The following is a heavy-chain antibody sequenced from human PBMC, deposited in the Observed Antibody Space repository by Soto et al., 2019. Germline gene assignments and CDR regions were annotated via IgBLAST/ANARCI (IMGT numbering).Heavy chain of an antibody. J-gene: IGHJ4*02. CDR1: GGTFSTFG. CDR3: AKSAPMDAGDKYSDDF. Sequence: QVQLVQSGTEVKKTGSSVKVSCKASGGTFSTFGISWVRQAPGQGLEWMGGIIPFFGTARYSQKFEDRITITADESTNTVDMDLRSLTSDDTAIYYCAKSAPMDAGDKYSDDFWGQGALVTVSS. V-gene: IGHV1-69*01. CDR2: IIPFFGTA. D-gene: IGHD4-17*01.